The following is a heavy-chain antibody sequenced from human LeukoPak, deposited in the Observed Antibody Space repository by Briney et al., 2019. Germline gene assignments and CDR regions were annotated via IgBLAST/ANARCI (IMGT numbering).Heavy chain of an antibody. CDR3: ARYSSGSY. Sequence: GGSLRLSCAASGFTFSRYWMSWVRQAPGKGLEWVSYISSSSSTIYYADSVKGRFTISRDNAKNSLYLQMNSLRAEDTAVYYCARYSSGSYWGQGTLDTVSS. J-gene: IGHJ4*02. V-gene: IGHV3-48*01. D-gene: IGHD6-19*01. CDR1: GFTFSRYW. CDR2: ISSSSSTI.